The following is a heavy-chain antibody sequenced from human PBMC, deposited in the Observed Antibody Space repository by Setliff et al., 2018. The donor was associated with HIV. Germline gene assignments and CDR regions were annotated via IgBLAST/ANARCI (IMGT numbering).Heavy chain of an antibody. CDR2: VSSRGDT. CDR3: ARAAAGNTGPFDL. D-gene: IGHD4-17*01. CDR1: DSGTYY. Sequence: PSETLSPTCTVSDSGTYYWSWIRQPAGKGLEWIGRVSSRGDTNYNPSLKSRVTMSVDTSKNQFSLKLTSVTASDTAVYYCARAAAGNTGPFDLWGQGSPVTVSS. V-gene: IGHV4-4*07. J-gene: IGHJ4*02.